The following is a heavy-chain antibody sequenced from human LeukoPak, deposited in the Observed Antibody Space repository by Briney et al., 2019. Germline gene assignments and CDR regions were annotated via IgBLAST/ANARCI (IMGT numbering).Heavy chain of an antibody. CDR2: LSYDGSNK. Sequence: PGGSLRLSCAASGFTFSSYAMHWVRQAPGKGLEWVAVLSYDGSNKYYADSVKGRFTISRDNSKNTLYLQMNSLRAEDTAVYYCATSSGWFGPNWFDPWGQGTLVTVSS. D-gene: IGHD6-19*01. V-gene: IGHV3-30-3*01. CDR1: GFTFSSYA. CDR3: ATSSGWFGPNWFDP. J-gene: IGHJ5*02.